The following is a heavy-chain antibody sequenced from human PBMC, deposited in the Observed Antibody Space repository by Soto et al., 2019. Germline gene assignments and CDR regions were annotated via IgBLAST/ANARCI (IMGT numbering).Heavy chain of an antibody. CDR2: IYYSGST. D-gene: IGHD5-12*01. V-gene: IGHV4-39*01. Sequence: QLQLQESGPGLVKPSETLSLTCTVSGGSISSSSYYWGWIRQPPGKGLEWIGSIYYSGSTYYNPSLKSRVPLSVQTSKNPFSLKLSSVTAADTPVYYCASGEMATITFQHWGQGTVVTVSS. CDR1: GGSISSSSYY. J-gene: IGHJ1*01. CDR3: ASGEMATITFQH.